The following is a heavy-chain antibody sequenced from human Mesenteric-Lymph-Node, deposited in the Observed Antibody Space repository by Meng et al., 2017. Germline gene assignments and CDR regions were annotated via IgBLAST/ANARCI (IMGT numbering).Heavy chain of an antibody. D-gene: IGHD6-19*01. CDR3: ARTGGWQWLEY. CDR2: IYHSGST. CDR1: GYSISSGYY. J-gene: IGHJ4*02. Sequence: GSLRLSCAVSGYSISSGYYWGWIRQPPGKGLEWIGSIYHSGSTYYTPSLKSQVTISVDTSKNQFSLELSSVTAADTAVYYCARTGGWQWLEYWGQGTLVTVSS. V-gene: IGHV4-38-2*01.